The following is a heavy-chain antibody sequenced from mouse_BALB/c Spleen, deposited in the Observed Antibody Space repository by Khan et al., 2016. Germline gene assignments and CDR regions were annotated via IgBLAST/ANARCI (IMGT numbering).Heavy chain of an antibody. CDR3: ARSGGSSYDYYAMDY. V-gene: IGHV9-2-1*01. J-gene: IGHJ4*01. CDR2: INTETGEP. CDR1: GYTFTDYS. Sequence: QIQLVQSGPELKKPGETVKISCKASGYTFTDYSMHWVKQAPGKGLKWMGWINTETGEPTYADDFKGRFAFSLETSASTAYLQINNLKNEETATYFCARSGGSSYDYYAMDYWGQGTSVTVSS. D-gene: IGHD1-1*01.